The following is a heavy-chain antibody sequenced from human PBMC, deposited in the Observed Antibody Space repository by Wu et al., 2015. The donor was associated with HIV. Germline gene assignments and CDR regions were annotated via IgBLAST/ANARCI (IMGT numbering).Heavy chain of an antibody. CDR3: ARGLRDILTGYYSAFEY. CDR1: GGGFNSYA. CDR2: VIPVIGTP. D-gene: IGHD3-9*01. V-gene: IGHV1-69*05. Sequence: QVHLVQFGGEVKKPGSSVKVTCKASGGGFNSYAISWVRQAPGQGLEWMGGVIPVIGTPNYAQKFQGRVTLTTDESTTTAYMEVSSLTSEDTAVYYCARGLRDILTGYYSAFEYWGQGTLVTVSS. J-gene: IGHJ4*02.